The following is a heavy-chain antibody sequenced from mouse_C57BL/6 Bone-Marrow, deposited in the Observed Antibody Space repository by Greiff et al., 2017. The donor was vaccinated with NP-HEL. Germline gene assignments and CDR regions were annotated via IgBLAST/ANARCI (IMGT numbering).Heavy chain of an antibody. D-gene: IGHD2-2*01. CDR1: GYTFTSYG. J-gene: IGHJ2*01. CDR3: ARDGYDCFDY. Sequence: RKEEGAELARPGASVKLSCKASGYTFTSYGISWVKQRPGQGLEWIGEIYPRSGNTYYNEKFKGKATLTADKSSSTAYMELRSLTSEDSAVYFCARDGYDCFDYWGQGTTLTVSS. CDR2: IYPRSGNT. V-gene: IGHV1-81*01.